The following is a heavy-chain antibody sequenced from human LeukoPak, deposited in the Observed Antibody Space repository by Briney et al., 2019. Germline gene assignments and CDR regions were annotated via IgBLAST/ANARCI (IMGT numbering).Heavy chain of an antibody. Sequence: GASVKVSCKASGYTFTGYYMHWVRQAPGQGLEWMGRINPNSGGTNYAQKFQGRVTMTRDTSISTAYMELSRLRSDDTAVYYCVFLGATGEAGVDYWGQGTLVTVSS. J-gene: IGHJ4*02. CDR2: INPNSGGT. CDR1: GYTFTGYY. D-gene: IGHD1-26*01. CDR3: VFLGATGEAGVDY. V-gene: IGHV1-2*06.